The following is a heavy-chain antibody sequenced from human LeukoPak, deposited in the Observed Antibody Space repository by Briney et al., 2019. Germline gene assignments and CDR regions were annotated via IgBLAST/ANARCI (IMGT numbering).Heavy chain of an antibody. D-gene: IGHD3-9*01. CDR3: AKDVRYFDWLSPEITDY. CDR1: GFTFSSYA. Sequence: GGSLRLSCAASGFTFSSYAMSWVRQAPGKGLEWVSAISGSGGSTYYADSVKGRFTISRDNSKNTLYLQMNSLRFEDTAVYYCAKDVRYFDWLSPEITDYWGQGTLVTVSS. V-gene: IGHV3-23*01. J-gene: IGHJ4*02. CDR2: ISGSGGST.